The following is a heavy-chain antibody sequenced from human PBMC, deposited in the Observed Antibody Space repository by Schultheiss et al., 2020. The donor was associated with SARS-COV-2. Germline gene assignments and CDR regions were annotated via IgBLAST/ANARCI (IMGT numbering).Heavy chain of an antibody. V-gene: IGHV3-30*04. J-gene: IGHJ4*02. CDR3: ARDNGGFDY. CDR1: GFTLSNFA. CDR2: ISYDGSNK. Sequence: GESLKISCAASGFTLSNFAMHWVRQAPGKGLEWVAVISYDGSNKYYADSVKGRFTISRDNSKNTLYLQMNSLRAEDTAVYYCARDNGGFDYWGQGTLVTVSS. D-gene: IGHD2-8*01.